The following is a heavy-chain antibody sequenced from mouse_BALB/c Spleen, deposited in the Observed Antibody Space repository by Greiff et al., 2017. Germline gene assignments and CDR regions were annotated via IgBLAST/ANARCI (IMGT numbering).Heavy chain of an antibody. Sequence: EVKLMESGPGLVKPSQSLSLTCTVTGYSITSDYVWNWIRQFPGNKLEWMGYISYSGSTSYNPSLKSRISITRDTSKNQFFLQLNSVTTEDTATYYCASSTYYRYDGVGYWGQGTTLTVSS. CDR1: GYSITSDYV. CDR2: ISYSGST. J-gene: IGHJ2*01. V-gene: IGHV3-2*02. CDR3: ASSTYYRYDGVGY. D-gene: IGHD2-14*01.